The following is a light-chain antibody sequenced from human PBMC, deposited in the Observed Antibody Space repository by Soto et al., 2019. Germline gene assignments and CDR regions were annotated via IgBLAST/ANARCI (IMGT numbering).Light chain of an antibody. CDR3: QSYTGAFPT. J-gene: IGKJ1*01. CDR2: GAS. CDR1: QGMSNY. V-gene: IGKV1-27*01. Sequence: DIQMTQSPSSLSASVGDRVTITCRASQGMSNYVAWYQQKPGKVPKLLIYGASTLQSGLPSRLSGSGSGTDFTLPISSLQPEDVASYSCQSYTGAFPTFGQGPKVEIK.